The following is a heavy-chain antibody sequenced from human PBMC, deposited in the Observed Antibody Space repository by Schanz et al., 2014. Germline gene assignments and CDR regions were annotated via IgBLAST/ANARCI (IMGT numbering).Heavy chain of an antibody. CDR1: GFTFSAYY. CDR3: AKGRFGELSAFDI. D-gene: IGHD3-10*01. J-gene: IGHJ3*02. Sequence: PGGSLRLSCAASGFTFSAYYMDWVRQAPGKGLEWVSASSGSGGSTYYADSVTGRFTISRDNTKNTLYLQMNSLRAEDTAVYYCAKGRFGELSAFDIWGQGTMVTVSS. V-gene: IGHV3-23*01. CDR2: SSGSGGST.